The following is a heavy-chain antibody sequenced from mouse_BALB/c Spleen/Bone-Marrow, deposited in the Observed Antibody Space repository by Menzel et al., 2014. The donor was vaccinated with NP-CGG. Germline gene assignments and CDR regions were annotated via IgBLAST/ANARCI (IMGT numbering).Heavy chain of an antibody. CDR2: ISDGGSST. J-gene: IGHJ1*01. Sequence: EVKLMESGGGLVKPGGSLKLSCAASGFTFSDYFMYWVRQTPEKRLEWVATISDGGSSTYYPDSVKGRFTISRDNAKNNLFLQMSSLKSEDIAMYYCARQDYYAGSSRYFDVWGAGTTVTVSS. CDR1: GFTFSDYF. D-gene: IGHD1-1*01. CDR3: ARQDYYAGSSRYFDV. V-gene: IGHV5-4*02.